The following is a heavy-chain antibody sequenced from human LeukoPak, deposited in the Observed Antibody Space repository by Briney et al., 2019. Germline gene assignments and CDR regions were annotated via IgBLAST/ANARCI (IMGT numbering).Heavy chain of an antibody. Sequence: ASVKVSCKASGYTFTSYGISWVRQAPGQGLEWMGWISAYNGNTNYAQKLQGRVTMTTDTSTSTAYMELRSLRSDDTAVYYCARDRYYYGSESYYFDYWGQGTLVTVSS. J-gene: IGHJ4*02. CDR2: ISAYNGNT. CDR3: ARDRYYYGSESYYFDY. V-gene: IGHV1-18*01. CDR1: GYTFTSYG. D-gene: IGHD3-10*01.